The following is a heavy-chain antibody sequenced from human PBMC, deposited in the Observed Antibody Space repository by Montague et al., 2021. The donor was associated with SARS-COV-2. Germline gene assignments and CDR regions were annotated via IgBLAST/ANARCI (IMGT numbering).Heavy chain of an antibody. D-gene: IGHD2-8*01. V-gene: IGHV4-39*01. CDR1: GGSISSPDYY. Sequence: SETRSLTCTVSGGSISSPDYYWGWIRQSPGKGLEWIGSISYTGRTYYNPSLRSRVSFSMDTSKNHFSLSLSSVTVADTAVYFCARQLPSYCATNKCYPYYLGGWGQGALVTVSS. J-gene: IGHJ4*02. CDR3: ARQLPSYCATNKCYPYYLGG. CDR2: ISYTGRT.